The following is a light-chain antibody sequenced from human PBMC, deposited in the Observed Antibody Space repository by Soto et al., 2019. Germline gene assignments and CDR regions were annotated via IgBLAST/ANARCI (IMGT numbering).Light chain of an antibody. CDR1: NIGSKS. CDR2: YDS. V-gene: IGLV3-21*04. J-gene: IGLJ2*01. CDR3: QVWDSSSDHPV. Sequence: VLTQPPSVSVAPGKTARITCGGNNIGSKSVHWYQQKPGQAPVLVIYYDSDRPSGIPERFSGSNSGNTATLTISRVEAGDGADYYCQVWDSSSDHPVFGGGTKLTVL.